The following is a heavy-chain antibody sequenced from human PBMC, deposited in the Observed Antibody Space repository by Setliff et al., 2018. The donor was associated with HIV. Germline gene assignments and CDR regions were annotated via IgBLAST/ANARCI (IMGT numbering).Heavy chain of an antibody. D-gene: IGHD6-19*01. CDR1: GGSISNSDYY. V-gene: IGHV4-39*01. Sequence: KPSETLSLTCTISGGSISNSDYYWGWIRRPPGKGLEWIGSIYYSGTTYYNASLKSRVTMSVDTSKNQFFLKLNSVTAADTAVYYCARRGGIAVAGRGVTRGFDIWGQGTSVT. J-gene: IGHJ3*02. CDR3: ARRGGIAVAGRGVTRGFDI. CDR2: IYYSGTT.